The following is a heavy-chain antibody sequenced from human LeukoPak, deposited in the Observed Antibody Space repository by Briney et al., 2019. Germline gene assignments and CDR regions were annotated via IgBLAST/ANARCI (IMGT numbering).Heavy chain of an antibody. Sequence: GGSLRLSCAASGFTFSSYWMTWVRQAPGKGREWVANIKQDGSEKYCVDSVKGRFTISRDNAKNSLYLQMNSLRAEDTAIYDCARDLGGSQTSWGQGTLVTVSS. CDR2: IKQDGSEK. CDR3: ARDLGGSQTS. CDR1: GFTFSSYW. D-gene: IGHD1-26*01. J-gene: IGHJ4*02. V-gene: IGHV3-7*01.